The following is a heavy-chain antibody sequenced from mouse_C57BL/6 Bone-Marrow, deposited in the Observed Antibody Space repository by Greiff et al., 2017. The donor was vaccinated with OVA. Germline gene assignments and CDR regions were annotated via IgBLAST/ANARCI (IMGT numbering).Heavy chain of an antibody. CDR3: ARNYYGSSDY. J-gene: IGHJ2*01. Sequence: QVQLQQPGAELVKPGASVKLSCKASGYTFTSYWMQWVKQRPGQGLEWIGEIDPSDSSTNYNQQFKGKATLTVNTSSSTAYMQLSSLTSEDSAVYYCARNYYGSSDYWGQGTTLTVSS. V-gene: IGHV1-50*01. D-gene: IGHD1-1*01. CDR2: IDPSDSST. CDR1: GYTFTSYW.